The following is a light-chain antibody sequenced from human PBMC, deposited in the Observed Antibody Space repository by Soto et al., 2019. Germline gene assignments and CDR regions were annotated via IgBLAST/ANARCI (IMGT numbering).Light chain of an antibody. CDR2: EVS. CDR1: SSDVGAYTS. J-gene: IGLJ1*01. V-gene: IGLV2-14*01. CDR3: TSYTSDNRSYL. Sequence: QSALTQPASVSGSPGQSITISCTGTSSDVGAYTSVSWYQQHPGKAPKLMIYEVSNRPSGVSNRFSGSKSANTASLTISGLQAEDEAHYYCTSYTSDNRSYLFGTGTKLTVL.